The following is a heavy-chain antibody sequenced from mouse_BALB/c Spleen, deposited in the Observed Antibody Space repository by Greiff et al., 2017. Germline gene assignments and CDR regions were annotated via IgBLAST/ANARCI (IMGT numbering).Heavy chain of an antibody. V-gene: IGHV5-17*02. CDR3: ARGGYAMDY. CDR2: ISSGSSTI. J-gene: IGHJ4*01. CDR1: GFTFSSFG. Sequence: EVQLVESGGGLVQPGGSRKLSCAASGFTFSSFGMHWVRQAPEKGLEWVAYISSGSSTIYYADTVKGRFTISRDNPKNTLFLQMTSLRSEDTAMYYCARGGYAMDYWGQGTSVTASS.